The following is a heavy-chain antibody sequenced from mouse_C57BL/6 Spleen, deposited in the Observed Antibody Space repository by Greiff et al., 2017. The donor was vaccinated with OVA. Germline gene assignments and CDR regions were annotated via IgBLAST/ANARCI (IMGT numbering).Heavy chain of an antibody. CDR3: ARVFWGYFDY. V-gene: IGHV5-16*01. D-gene: IGHD4-1*01. CDR2: INYDGSST. J-gene: IGHJ2*01. Sequence: EVKLVESEGGLVQPGSSMKLSCTASGFTFSDYYMAWVRQVPEKGLEWVANINYDGSSTYYLDSLKSRFIISRDNAKNILYLQMSSLKSEDTATYYCARVFWGYFDYWGKGTTLTVSS. CDR1: GFTFSDYY.